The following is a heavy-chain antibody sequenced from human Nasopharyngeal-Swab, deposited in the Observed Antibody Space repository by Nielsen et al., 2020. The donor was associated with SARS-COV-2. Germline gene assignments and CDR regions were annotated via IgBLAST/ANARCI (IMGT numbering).Heavy chain of an antibody. D-gene: IGHD3-10*01. CDR2: IYYSGST. CDR3: APYGSGSYGVY. V-gene: IGHV4-39*01. Sequence: WIRQPPGKGLEWIGSIYYSGSTYYNPSLMSRVTISVDTSKNQFSLKLSSVTAADTAVYYCAPYGSGSYGVYWGQGTLVNVSS. J-gene: IGHJ4*02.